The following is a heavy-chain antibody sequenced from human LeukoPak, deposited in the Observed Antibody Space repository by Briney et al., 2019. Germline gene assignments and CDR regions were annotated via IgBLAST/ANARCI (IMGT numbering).Heavy chain of an antibody. J-gene: IGHJ4*02. Sequence: ASVKVSCKASGYTFTSYYMHWVRQAPGQGLEWMRIINPSGGSTSYAQKFQGRVTMTRDTSTSTVYMELSSLRSEDTAVYYCARDIGVIMARGLNYFDYWGQGTLVTVSS. CDR2: INPSGGST. CDR1: GYTFTSYY. D-gene: IGHD2-8*01. V-gene: IGHV1-46*01. CDR3: ARDIGVIMARGLNYFDY.